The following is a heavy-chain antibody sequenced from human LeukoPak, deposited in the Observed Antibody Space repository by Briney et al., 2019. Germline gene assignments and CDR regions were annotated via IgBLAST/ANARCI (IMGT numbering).Heavy chain of an antibody. Sequence: PSETLSLTCTVSGGSISSSSYYWGWIRQPPGKGLEWIGSIYYSGSTYYNPSLKSRVTISVDTSKNQFSLKLSSVTAADTAVYYCARQTMPWGRTYYDILTGWFDPWGQGTLVTVSS. CDR3: ARQTMPWGRTYYDILTGWFDP. CDR2: IYYSGST. V-gene: IGHV4-39*01. D-gene: IGHD3-9*01. CDR1: GGSISSSSYY. J-gene: IGHJ5*02.